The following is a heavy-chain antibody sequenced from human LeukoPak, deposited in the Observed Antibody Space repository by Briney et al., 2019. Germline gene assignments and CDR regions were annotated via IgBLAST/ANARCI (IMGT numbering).Heavy chain of an antibody. CDR2: IFPGGSDT. D-gene: IGHD2-15*01. Sequence: GESLKISCKASGYNFTPYWIGWVRQMPGKGLEWMGIIFPGGSDTKYSPSLEGQVTMSVDRSISTAYLQWSSLKASDTAMYYCARIGITGEYCGSSNCSTDAFDLWGQGTMVTVSS. V-gene: IGHV5-51*01. CDR3: ARIGITGEYCGSSNCSTDAFDL. CDR1: GYNFTPYW. J-gene: IGHJ3*01.